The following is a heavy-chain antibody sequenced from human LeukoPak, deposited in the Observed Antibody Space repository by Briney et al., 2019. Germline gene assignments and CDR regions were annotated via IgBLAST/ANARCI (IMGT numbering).Heavy chain of an antibody. CDR3: ARDYYDSSGYYYVFAY. Sequence: ASVKVSFTASDYTFTNYGISWVRQAPGQGLEWMGWISAYKGRTDQAQKLQGRVTMTTDTSTRTAYMELRSLRSDDTAVYYCARDYYDSSGYYYVFAYWGQGTLVTVPS. CDR2: ISAYKGRT. J-gene: IGHJ4*02. V-gene: IGHV1-18*01. D-gene: IGHD3-22*01. CDR1: DYTFTNYG.